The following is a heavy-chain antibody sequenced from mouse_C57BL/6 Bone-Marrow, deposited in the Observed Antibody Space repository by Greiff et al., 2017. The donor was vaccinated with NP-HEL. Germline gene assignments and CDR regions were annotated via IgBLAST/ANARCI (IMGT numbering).Heavy chain of an antibody. D-gene: IGHD2-1*01. Sequence: QVQLQQPGAELVRPGTSVKLSCKASGYTFTSYWMHWVKQRPGQGLEWIGVIDPSDSYTNYNQKFKGKATLTVDTSSSTAYMQRSSLTSEDSAVDYCARSYGNLWFAYWGQGTLVTVSA. CDR2: IDPSDSYT. CDR3: ARSYGNLWFAY. CDR1: GYTFTSYW. J-gene: IGHJ3*01. V-gene: IGHV1-59*01.